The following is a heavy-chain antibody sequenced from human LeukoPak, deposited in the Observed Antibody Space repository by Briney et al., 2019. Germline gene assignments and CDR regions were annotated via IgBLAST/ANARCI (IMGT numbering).Heavy chain of an antibody. D-gene: IGHD2-21*02. Sequence: SVKVSCKASGFTFTSSAMQWVRQARGQRLEWIGWIVVGSGNTNYAQRFQERVTITRDMSTSTAYMELSSLRSEDTAVYYCAAGGGDTKRSDFDYWGQGTLVTVSS. CDR3: AAGGGDTKRSDFDY. V-gene: IGHV1-58*02. CDR2: IVVGSGNT. J-gene: IGHJ4*02. CDR1: GFTFTSSA.